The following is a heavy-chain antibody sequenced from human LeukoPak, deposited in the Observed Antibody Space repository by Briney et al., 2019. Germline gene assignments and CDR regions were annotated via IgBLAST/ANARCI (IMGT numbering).Heavy chain of an antibody. V-gene: IGHV3-11*04. Sequence: GGSLRLSCVASGFNFSDYYMNWIRQSPGKGLEWISYMSSRSGIIYYGGSVKGRFTISRDNAKNSLYLQMNSLRAEDTAVYYCARRWWQQLVVTLFDYWGQGTLVTVSS. D-gene: IGHD6-13*01. J-gene: IGHJ4*02. CDR1: GFNFSDYY. CDR3: ARRWWQQLVVTLFDY. CDR2: MSSRSGII.